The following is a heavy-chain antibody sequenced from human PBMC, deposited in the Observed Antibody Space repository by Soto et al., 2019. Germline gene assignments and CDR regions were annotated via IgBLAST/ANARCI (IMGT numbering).Heavy chain of an antibody. CDR1: GYSFTSYW. J-gene: IGHJ3*02. CDR3: ARQMGGSYILSDFDI. CDR2: IYPGDSDT. Sequence: GESLKISSKGSGYSFTSYWIGWVRQMPGKGLEWMGIIYPGDSDTRYSPSFQGQVTISADKSISTAYLQWSSLKASDTAMYYCARQMGGSYILSDFDIWGQGTMVTVSS. D-gene: IGHD1-26*01. V-gene: IGHV5-51*01.